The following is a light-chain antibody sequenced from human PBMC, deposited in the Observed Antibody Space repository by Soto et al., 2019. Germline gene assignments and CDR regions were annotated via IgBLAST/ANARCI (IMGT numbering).Light chain of an antibody. V-gene: IGKV3-11*01. Sequence: EVVLTQCPATASLSAGERPTLSFMTSQSVSSHLAWYQQKPGQAPRLLIHDASSRATGTPARFSGSGFGTDFTLTISSLEPEDFAVYYCQPRGNWPPSITFGQGTRLEIK. CDR3: QPRGNWPPSIT. CDR1: QSVSSH. J-gene: IGKJ5*01. CDR2: DAS.